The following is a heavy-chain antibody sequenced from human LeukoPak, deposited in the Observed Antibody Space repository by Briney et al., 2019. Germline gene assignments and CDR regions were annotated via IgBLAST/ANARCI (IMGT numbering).Heavy chain of an antibody. J-gene: IGHJ4*02. CDR1: GGSISSGGYY. CDR2: IYYSGST. D-gene: IGHD3-22*01. CDR3: ARDGAGYDSSGYPDY. Sequence: SETLSLTCTVSGGSISSGGYYWSWIRQHPGKGLEWIGYIYYSGSTYYNPSLKSRVTISVDTSKNQFSLKLSSVTAADTAVYYCARDGAGYDSSGYPDYWGQGTLVTVSS. V-gene: IGHV4-31*03.